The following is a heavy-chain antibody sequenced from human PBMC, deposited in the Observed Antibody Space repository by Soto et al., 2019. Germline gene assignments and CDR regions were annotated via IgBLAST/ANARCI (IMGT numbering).Heavy chain of an antibody. CDR2: ISAYNGNT. CDR1: GYTFTIYG. V-gene: IGHV1-18*01. D-gene: IGHD3-10*01. CDR3: ARVAMVRGVIDWFDP. J-gene: IGHJ5*02. Sequence: ASVKVSCKASGYTFTIYGSIWVRQAPGQGLEWMGWISAYNGNTNYAQKLQGRVTMTTDTSTSTAYMELRSLRSGDTAVYYCARVAMVRGVIDWFDPWGQGTLVTVSS.